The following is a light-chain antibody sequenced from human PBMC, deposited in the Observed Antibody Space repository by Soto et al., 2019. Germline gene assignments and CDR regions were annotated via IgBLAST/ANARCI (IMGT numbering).Light chain of an antibody. CDR1: QHINNY. CDR3: QWSDSSP. V-gene: IGKV1-39*01. J-gene: IGKJ4*02. Sequence: DIQMTQSPSSLSASVEDRVIMTCRASQHINNYLKWYQHKSGEAPKLLITGASSLQKGVLSRFSGSGSGTDFTLTIPNLQPEDFATYYCQWSDSSPFGEGTTVEV. CDR2: GAS.